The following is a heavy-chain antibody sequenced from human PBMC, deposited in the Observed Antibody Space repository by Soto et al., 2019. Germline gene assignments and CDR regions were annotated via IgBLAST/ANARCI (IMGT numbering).Heavy chain of an antibody. Sequence: QVQLVESGGGVVQPGRSLRLSCAASGFTFSSYAMHWVRQAPGKGLEWVAVISYDGSDKYYADSVKGRFTISRDNSKNTLNLQMHSLRADDTSVYYCAKALGELSPESYDYWGPGTLITVSS. CDR3: AKALGELSPESYDY. J-gene: IGHJ4*02. CDR2: ISYDGSDK. CDR1: GFTFSSYA. V-gene: IGHV3-30*18. D-gene: IGHD3-16*02.